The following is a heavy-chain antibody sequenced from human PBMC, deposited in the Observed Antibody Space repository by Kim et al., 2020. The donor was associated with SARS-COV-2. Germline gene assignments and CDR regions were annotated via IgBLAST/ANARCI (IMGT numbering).Heavy chain of an antibody. CDR1: GFTFSSYA. J-gene: IGHJ6*02. Sequence: GGSLRLSCAASGFTFSSYAMHWVRQAPGKGLEWVAVISYDGSNKYYADSVKGRFTISRDNSKNTLYLQMNSLRAEDTAVYYCARVAPGSYYYGMGVWGRGTTLTVSS. CDR2: ISYDGSNK. V-gene: IGHV3-30-3*01. CDR3: ARVAPGSYYYGMGV. D-gene: IGHD2-2*01.